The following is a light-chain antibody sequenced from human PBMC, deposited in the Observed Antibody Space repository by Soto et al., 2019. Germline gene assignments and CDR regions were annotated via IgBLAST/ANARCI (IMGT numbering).Light chain of an antibody. CDR3: SSYAASNNFYFV. J-gene: IGLJ3*02. V-gene: IGLV2-8*01. Sequence: QSVLTQPPSASGSPGQSVTISFTGTSSDVGGYNYVSWYQQYPGRAPKLMIYEVTKRPSGVPDRFSGSKSGNTASLTVSGLQAEDEADDYCSSYAASNNFYFVFGGGTKVTVL. CDR1: SSDVGGYNY. CDR2: EVT.